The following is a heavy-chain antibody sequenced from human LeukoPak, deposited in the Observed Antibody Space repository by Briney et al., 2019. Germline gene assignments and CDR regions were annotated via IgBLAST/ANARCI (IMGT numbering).Heavy chain of an antibody. CDR1: GGSFSSSSYY. V-gene: IGHV4-39*07. Sequence: PSETLSLTCTVSGGSFSSSSYYWGWIRQPPGKGLEWIGSIYYSGSTYYNPSLKSRVTISVDTSKNQFSLKLRSVTAADTALYYCARSELSCSGGSCPTRYAFDIWGQGTVVTASS. J-gene: IGHJ3*02. D-gene: IGHD2-15*01. CDR2: IYYSGST. CDR3: ARSELSCSGGSCPTRYAFDI.